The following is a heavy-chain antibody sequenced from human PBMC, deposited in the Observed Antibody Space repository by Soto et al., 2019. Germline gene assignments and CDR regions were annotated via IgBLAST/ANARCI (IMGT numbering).Heavy chain of an antibody. CDR2: ISGSGGST. J-gene: IGHJ4*02. Sequence: DVQLLESGGGLVQPGGSLRLSCAASGFTFSNYALSWVHQAPGKGLEWVSAISGSGGSTYYTDSVKGRFTISRDNSKTTLYLQMNSLRDEDTAVYYCAEGRGGSWYVPFDYWGQGALVTVSS. V-gene: IGHV3-23*01. D-gene: IGHD6-13*01. CDR1: GFTFSNYA. CDR3: AEGRGGSWYVPFDY.